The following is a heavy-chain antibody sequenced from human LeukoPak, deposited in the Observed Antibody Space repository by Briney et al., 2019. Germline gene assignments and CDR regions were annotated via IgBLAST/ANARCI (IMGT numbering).Heavy chain of an antibody. D-gene: IGHD3-10*01. CDR3: ARDLYYGGGSYFE. J-gene: IGHJ4*02. Sequence: GGSLRLSCVGSGFTFSTYWMSWVRQAPGEGLEWVANIQGDGSEKYYVDSVKGRFTISRDNAKNSLYLQMNSLRAEDTAVYYCARDLYYGGGSYFEWGQGSLVIVSS. V-gene: IGHV3-7*01. CDR1: GFTFSTYW. CDR2: IQGDGSEK.